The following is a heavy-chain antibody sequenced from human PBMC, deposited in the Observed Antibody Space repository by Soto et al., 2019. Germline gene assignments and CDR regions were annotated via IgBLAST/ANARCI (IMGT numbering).Heavy chain of an antibody. CDR1: GYIFTGEY. CDR3: ARGLYSSDCYFDY. J-gene: IGHJ4*02. V-gene: IGHV1-2*02. CDR2: LNPNSGGT. Sequence: ASVKVSCKASGYIFTGEYMHWVRQAPGQGLEWMGWLNPNSGGTQYAQKFQGRVTLTRDTSISTAYMELSGLTSDDTAVYYCARGLYSSDCYFDYWGLG. D-gene: IGHD6-19*01.